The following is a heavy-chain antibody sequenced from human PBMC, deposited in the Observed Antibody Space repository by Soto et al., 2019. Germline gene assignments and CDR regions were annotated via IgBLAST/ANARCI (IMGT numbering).Heavy chain of an antibody. CDR2: MNPNSGNT. V-gene: IGHV1-8*01. D-gene: IGHD4-17*01. CDR1: GYTFTSYD. J-gene: IGHJ6*02. Sequence: QVQLVQSGAEVKKPGASVKVSCKASGYTFTSYDINWVRQATGQGLEWMGWMNPNSGNTGYAQKFQGRVTMTRNTSISTAYMELSSLRSEDTAVDYCARGPRDYGLYYYYYYGMDVWGQGTTVTVSS. CDR3: ARGPRDYGLYYYYYYGMDV.